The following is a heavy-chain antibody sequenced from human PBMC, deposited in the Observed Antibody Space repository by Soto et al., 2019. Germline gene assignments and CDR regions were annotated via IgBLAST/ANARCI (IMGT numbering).Heavy chain of an antibody. CDR1: GFTFSSYA. J-gene: IGHJ3*01. Sequence: EVQLLESGGGLVQPGGSQRLSCAASGFTFSSYAVSWVRQGPGKGLEWVTLISGSGGVTDYADSVKGRFTVSRDNSKNTMYLELNSLTAGDTAIYYCAKIHSGSSEDAFDVWGQGTVVTVSS. D-gene: IGHD6-19*01. CDR3: AKIHSGSSEDAFDV. V-gene: IGHV3-23*01. CDR2: ISGSGGVT.